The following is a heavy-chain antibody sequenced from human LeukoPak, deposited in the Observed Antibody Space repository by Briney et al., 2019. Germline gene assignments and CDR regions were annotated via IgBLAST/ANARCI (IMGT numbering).Heavy chain of an antibody. Sequence: SVKVSCKASGGTFSSYAISWVRQAPGQGLEWMGGIIPIFGTANYAQKLQGRVTMTTDTSTSTAYMELRSLRSDDTAVYYCARAAAAGNRFFDYWGQGTLVTVSS. CDR1: GGTFSSYA. CDR3: ARAAAAGNRFFDY. CDR2: IIPIFGTA. V-gene: IGHV1-69*05. J-gene: IGHJ4*02. D-gene: IGHD6-13*01.